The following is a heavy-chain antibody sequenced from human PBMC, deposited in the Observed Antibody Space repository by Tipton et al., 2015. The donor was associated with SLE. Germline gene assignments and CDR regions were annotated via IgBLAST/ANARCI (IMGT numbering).Heavy chain of an antibody. CDR1: GFTFSVYE. Sequence: SLRLSCATSGFTFSVYEMNWVRQAPGKGLQWLSYISSSGSTIYYADSVKGRFTISRDNAKNSLFLQMNSLRAEDTAVYYCARGGYCAGGGFDSSSFGGLDVWGQGTTVTVSS. J-gene: IGHJ6*02. D-gene: IGHD2-8*02. V-gene: IGHV3-48*03. CDR3: ARGGYCAGGGFDSSSFGGLDV. CDR2: ISSSGSTI.